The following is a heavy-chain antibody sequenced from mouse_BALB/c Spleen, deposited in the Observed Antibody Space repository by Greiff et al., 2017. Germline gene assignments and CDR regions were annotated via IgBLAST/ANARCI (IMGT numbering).Heavy chain of an antibody. J-gene: IGHJ4*01. CDR1: GFTFSSYA. CDR2: ISSGGSYT. Sequence: EVMLVESGGGLVKPGGSLKLSCAASGFTFSSYAMSWVRQTPEKRLEWVATISSGGSYTYYPDSVKGRFTISRDNAKNTLYLQMSSLRSEDTAMYYCARQGYYYAMDYWGQGTSVTVSS. V-gene: IGHV5-9-3*01. CDR3: ARQGYYYAMDY.